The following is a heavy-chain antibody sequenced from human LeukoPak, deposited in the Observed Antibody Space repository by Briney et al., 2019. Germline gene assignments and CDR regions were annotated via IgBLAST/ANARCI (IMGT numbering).Heavy chain of an antibody. CDR1: GFTFSSYW. Sequence: PGGSLRLSCAASGFTFSSYWMSWVRQAPGKGLKLVANIKQDGSEKYYVDSVKGRFTISRDNAKNSLYLQMNSLRAEDTAVYYCAKGSRGYTNYYFDYWGQGTLVTVSS. CDR3: AKGSRGYTNYYFDY. CDR2: IKQDGSEK. D-gene: IGHD2-2*02. V-gene: IGHV3-7*03. J-gene: IGHJ4*02.